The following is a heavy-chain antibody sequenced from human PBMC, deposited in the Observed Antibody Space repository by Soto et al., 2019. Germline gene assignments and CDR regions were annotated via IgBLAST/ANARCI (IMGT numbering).Heavy chain of an antibody. D-gene: IGHD2-15*01. J-gene: IGHJ4*02. CDR2: ISSNGGST. Sequence: EVQLVESGGGLVQPGGSLRLSCAASGFTFSSYAMHWVRQAPGKGLEYVSAISSNGGSTYYANSVKGRFTISRDNSKNTLDLQMRSLAAEHMAVYYCAGGECRGGSSYFDYWGQGTLVTVSS. CDR3: AGGECRGGSSYFDY. CDR1: GFTFSSYA. V-gene: IGHV3-64*01.